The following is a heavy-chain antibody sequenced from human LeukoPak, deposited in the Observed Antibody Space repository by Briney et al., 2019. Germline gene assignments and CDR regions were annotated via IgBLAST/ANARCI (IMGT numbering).Heavy chain of an antibody. CDR3: ARDSEMVWFGELLGWFDP. CDR2: INPNSGGT. CDR1: GYTFTGYY. Sequence: GASVKVSCKASGYTFTGYYMHWVRQAPGQGLEWMGWINPNSGGTNYAQKFQGRVTMTRDTSISTAYMELSRLRSDDTAVYYCARDSEMVWFGELLGWFDPWGQGTLVTVSS. D-gene: IGHD3-10*01. J-gene: IGHJ5*02. V-gene: IGHV1-2*02.